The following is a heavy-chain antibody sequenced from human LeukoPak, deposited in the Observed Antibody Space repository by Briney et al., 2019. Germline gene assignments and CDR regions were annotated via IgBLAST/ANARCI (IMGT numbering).Heavy chain of an antibody. V-gene: IGHV5-51*01. J-gene: IGHJ5*02. CDR2: IYPGDSDA. CDR3: ARRASARGPPPNDFIYDT. Sequence: GESLKISCKGSGNSFTAHWIAWVRQVPGKGLEWMGIIYPGDSDARYSPSFQGQVTISVDKSISTAYLHWSSLKASDTAMYFCARRASARGPPPNDFIYDTWGQGTLVTVSS. CDR1: GNSFTAHW. D-gene: IGHD2-2*01.